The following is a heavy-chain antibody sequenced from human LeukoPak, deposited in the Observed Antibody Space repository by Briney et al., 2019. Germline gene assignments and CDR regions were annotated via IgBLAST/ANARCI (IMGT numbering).Heavy chain of an antibody. D-gene: IGHD2-8*02. V-gene: IGHV3-7*01. Sequence: PGGSLRLSCAASGFTFSNAWMSWVRQAPGGGLQWVASMKGDGSHIYYVDSVKGRFIISRDNARNSLYLQMSSLRVEDTAIYYCARLFGGVTTYDYWGQGAQVTVSS. CDR3: ARLFGGVTTYDY. CDR2: MKGDGSHI. J-gene: IGHJ4*02. CDR1: GFTFSNAW.